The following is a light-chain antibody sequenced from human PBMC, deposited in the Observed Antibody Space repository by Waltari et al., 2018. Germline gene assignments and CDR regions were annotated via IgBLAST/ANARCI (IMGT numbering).Light chain of an antibody. J-gene: IGKJ4*01. CDR1: QSVRTY. Sequence: DIVLTPSPATLSLSPGESAILSCLASQSVRTYLAWYQQKPGQAPRLFISDVSNRATGIPARFSGSGSGTDFTLTISSLEPEDFAIYYCQQRYSWPLTFGGGTKVEIK. V-gene: IGKV3-11*01. CDR2: DVS. CDR3: QQRYSWPLT.